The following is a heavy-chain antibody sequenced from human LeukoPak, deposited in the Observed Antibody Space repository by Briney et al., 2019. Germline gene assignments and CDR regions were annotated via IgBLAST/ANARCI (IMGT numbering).Heavy chain of an antibody. J-gene: IGHJ4*02. V-gene: IGHV3-30-3*01. CDR2: ISYDGSNK. CDR3: AREDTAMVLIDY. D-gene: IGHD5-18*01. CDR1: GFTFSSYA. Sequence: GGSLRLSCAASGFTFSSYAMNWVRQAPGKGLEWVAVISYDGSNKYYADSVKGRFTISRDNSKNTLYLQMNSLRAEDTAVYYCAREDTAMVLIDYWGQGTLVTVSS.